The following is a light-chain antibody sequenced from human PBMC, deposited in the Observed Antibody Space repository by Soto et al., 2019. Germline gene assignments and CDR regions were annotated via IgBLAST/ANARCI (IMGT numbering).Light chain of an antibody. CDR2: SNK. CDR1: SSNIGDNT. V-gene: IGLV1-44*01. J-gene: IGLJ2*01. CDR3: AAWDDSLNGVV. Sequence: QSVLTQPPSASGTPGQRVTISCSGSSSNIGDNTVNWYQQLPGTAPKLLIYSNKQRPSGVPDRFSGSKSGTSASLAISGLQSEDDADYYCAAWDDSLNGVVFGGGTKLTVL.